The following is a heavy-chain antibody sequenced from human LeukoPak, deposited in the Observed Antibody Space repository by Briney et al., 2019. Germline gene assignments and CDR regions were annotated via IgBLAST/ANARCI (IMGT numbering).Heavy chain of an antibody. CDR2: IKQDGSEK. CDR1: GFTFSSYW. Sequence: PGGSLRLSCAASGFTFSSYWMSWVRQAPGKGLEWVANIKQDGSEKYYVDSVKGRFTTSRDNAKNSSHLEMNSLRAEDTAVYYCAKISSYQLDYWGQGTLVTVSS. J-gene: IGHJ4*02. D-gene: IGHD2-2*01. V-gene: IGHV3-7*01. CDR3: AKISSYQLDY.